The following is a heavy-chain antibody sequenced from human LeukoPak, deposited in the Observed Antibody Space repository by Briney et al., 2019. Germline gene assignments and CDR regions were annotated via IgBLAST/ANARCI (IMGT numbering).Heavy chain of an antibody. Sequence: ASVKVSCKASGYTFTGYYMPWVRQAPGQGLEWMGWINPNSGGTNYAQKFQGRVTMTRDTSISTAYMELSRLRSDDTAVYYCARDGVDTAMVDYWGQGTLVTVSS. CDR1: GYTFTGYY. CDR2: INPNSGGT. D-gene: IGHD5-18*01. V-gene: IGHV1-2*02. CDR3: ARDGVDTAMVDY. J-gene: IGHJ4*02.